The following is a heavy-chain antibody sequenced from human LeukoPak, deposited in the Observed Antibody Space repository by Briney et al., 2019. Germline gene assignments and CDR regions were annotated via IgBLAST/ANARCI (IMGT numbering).Heavy chain of an antibody. CDR2: IYPGDSDT. Sequence: PGESLKISCKGSGYSFTSYWIGWVRQMPGKGLEWMGIIYPGDSDTRYSPSSQGQVTISADKSISTAYLQWSSLKASDTAMYYCARSDYCSGGSCSPSNWLDPWGQGTLVTVSS. J-gene: IGHJ5*02. CDR1: GYSFTSYW. D-gene: IGHD2-15*01. CDR3: ARSDYCSGGSCSPSNWLDP. V-gene: IGHV5-51*03.